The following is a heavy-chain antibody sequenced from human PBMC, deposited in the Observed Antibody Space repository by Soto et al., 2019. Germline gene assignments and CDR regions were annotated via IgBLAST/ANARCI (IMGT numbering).Heavy chain of an antibody. J-gene: IGHJ4*02. CDR3: ARDESIAVAGYFDY. CDR2: IYHNGST. CDR1: GYSISSGYY. D-gene: IGHD6-19*01. V-gene: IGHV4-38-2*02. Sequence: SETLSLTCAVSGYSISSGYYWGWIRQPPGKGLEWIGSIYHNGSTYYNPSLKSRVTISVDTSKNQFSLKLSSVTAADTAVYYCARDESIAVAGYFDYWGQGTLVTVSS.